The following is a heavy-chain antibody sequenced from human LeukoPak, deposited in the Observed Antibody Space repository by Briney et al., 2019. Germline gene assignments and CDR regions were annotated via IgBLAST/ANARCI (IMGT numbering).Heavy chain of an antibody. J-gene: IGHJ6*03. Sequence: SETLSLTCTVSGGSISSYYWRWIRQPPGKGLEWIGYIYYSGSTNYNPSLKSRVTISVDASKNQFSLKLSSVTAADTAVYYCARPLAAHRYYMDLWGKGSTVTVSS. D-gene: IGHD6-13*01. CDR1: GGSISSYY. CDR2: IYYSGST. CDR3: ARPLAAHRYYMDL. V-gene: IGHV4-59*12.